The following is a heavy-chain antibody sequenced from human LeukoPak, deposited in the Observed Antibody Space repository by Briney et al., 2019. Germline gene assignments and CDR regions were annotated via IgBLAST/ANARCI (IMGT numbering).Heavy chain of an antibody. CDR2: IKSKTDGGTT. D-gene: IGHD3-9*01. CDR1: GFTFSNAW. Sequence: GGSLRLSCAASGFTFSNAWMSWVRQAPGKGLEWVGRIKSKTDGGTTDYAAPVKGRFTISRDDSKNTLYLQMNSLRAEDTAVYYCAKVNLLRYFDWLLKEGDNWFDPRGQGTLVTVSS. J-gene: IGHJ5*02. V-gene: IGHV3-15*01. CDR3: AKVNLLRYFDWLLKEGDNWFDP.